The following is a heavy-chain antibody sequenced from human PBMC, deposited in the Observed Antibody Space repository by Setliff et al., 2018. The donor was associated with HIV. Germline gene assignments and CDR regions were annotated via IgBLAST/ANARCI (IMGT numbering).Heavy chain of an antibody. D-gene: IGHD6-19*01. V-gene: IGHV1-8*03. CDR1: GYTFIRYD. CDR2: MNPNSGNT. CDR3: ARVMLAGYSSGPNGY. J-gene: IGHJ4*02. Sequence: VSVKVSCKASGYTFIRYDINWVRQATGQGLEWMGWMNPNSGNTGYAQKFQGRVTITRNTSTSTAYMELSSLRSEDTAVYFCARVMLAGYSSGPNGYWGQGTLVTVSS.